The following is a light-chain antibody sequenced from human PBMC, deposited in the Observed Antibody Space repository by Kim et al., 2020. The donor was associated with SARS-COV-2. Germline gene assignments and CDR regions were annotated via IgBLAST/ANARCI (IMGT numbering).Light chain of an antibody. CDR2: VVT. Sequence: HSITTSCTGTSSEIGGYNYVSWYQQHPGKAPKLMIYVVTNRPSVVSNRFSGSKSGNTASLTISGLQAEDEADYYCGSYTISNTLVVFGGGTQLTVL. CDR1: SSEIGGYNY. J-gene: IGLJ3*02. CDR3: GSYTISNTLVV. V-gene: IGLV2-14*03.